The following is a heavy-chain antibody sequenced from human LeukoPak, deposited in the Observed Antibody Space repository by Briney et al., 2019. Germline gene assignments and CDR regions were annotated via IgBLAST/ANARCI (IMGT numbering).Heavy chain of an antibody. CDR2: ISSSSSYI. CDR1: GFTFSSYS. V-gene: IGHV3-21*01. D-gene: IGHD3-22*01. CDR3: ARDSQYHYDSSGYKF. Sequence: PGGSLRLSCAASGFTFSSYSMNWVRQAPGKGLEWASSISSSSSYIYYADSVKGRFTISRDNAKNSLYLQMNSLRAEDTAVYYCARDSQYHYDSSGYKFWGQGTMVTVSS. J-gene: IGHJ3*01.